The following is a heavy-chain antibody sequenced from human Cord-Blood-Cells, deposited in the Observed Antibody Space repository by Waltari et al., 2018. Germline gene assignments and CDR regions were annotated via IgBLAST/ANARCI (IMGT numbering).Heavy chain of an antibody. CDR1: GGSFSGYY. Sequence: QVQLQQWGAGLLKPSETLSLTCAVYGGSFSGYYWSWIRQPPGKGLEWIGEINHSGSTNYNPSLKSRVTITVDTSKNQFSLKLSSVTAADTAVYYCARVVVTAIPDYWGQGTLVTVPS. J-gene: IGHJ4*02. CDR3: ARVVVTAIPDY. V-gene: IGHV4-34*01. CDR2: INHSGST. D-gene: IGHD2-21*02.